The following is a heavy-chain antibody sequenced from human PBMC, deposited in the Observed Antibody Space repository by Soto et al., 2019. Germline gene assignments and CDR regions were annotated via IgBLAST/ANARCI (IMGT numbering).Heavy chain of an antibody. CDR1: GFTGNNFY. D-gene: IGHD2-21*02. CDR2: ISGNSAYV. J-gene: IGHJ6*02. CDR3: ARAPPGDLYGMDV. V-gene: IGHV3-21*01. Sequence: RPLRLSCVASGFTGNNFYVNWVRQAPEKGLEWVSSISGNSAYVKYIDSVKGRFTISRDNAKTSLYLQMDSLRVEDTAVYFCARAPPGDLYGMDVWGQGTTVSVSS.